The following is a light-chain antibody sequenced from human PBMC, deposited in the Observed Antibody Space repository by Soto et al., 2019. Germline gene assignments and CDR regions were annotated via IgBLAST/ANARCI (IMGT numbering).Light chain of an antibody. V-gene: IGKV3-15*01. J-gene: IGKJ5*01. CDR1: QNLRSS. CDR3: QQYNNWPRIT. CDR2: GAS. Sequence: VMTQSPAPLSVSPGERATLSCRASQNLRSSLAWYQQKPGQAPRLLIYGASTRATGIPARFSGSGSGTEFTLTISSLQSEDFAVYFCQQYNNWPRITFGQGTRLEIK.